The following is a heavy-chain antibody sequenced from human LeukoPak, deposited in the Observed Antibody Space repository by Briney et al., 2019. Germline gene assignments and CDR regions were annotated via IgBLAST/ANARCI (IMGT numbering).Heavy chain of an antibody. J-gene: IGHJ4*02. Sequence: PGGSLRLSCAASGFTFSNYWMHWVRQVPGKGLVWVSRINDDGSFTTYADSVKGRFTISRDNAKNTLYLQINSLRAEDTAVYYCAKFTFGGVIVTASIFDYWGQGTLVTVSS. CDR1: GFTFSNYW. CDR2: INDDGSFT. D-gene: IGHD3-16*02. V-gene: IGHV3-74*03. CDR3: AKFTFGGVIVTASIFDY.